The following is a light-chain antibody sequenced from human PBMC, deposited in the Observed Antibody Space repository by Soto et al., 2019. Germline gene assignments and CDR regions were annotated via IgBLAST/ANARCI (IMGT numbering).Light chain of an antibody. CDR1: QSVSGH. CDR3: QQRSNWPLT. J-gene: IGKJ4*01. CDR2: ETS. Sequence: IVLTQSPATLSLSPGERATLSCRASQSVSGHLAWYQQKVGQRPRLLIYETSNRAADIPARCSGSGSGTAFTLTIASLEPEDFGVYFWQQRSNWPLTFGGGTKVEIK. V-gene: IGKV3-11*01.